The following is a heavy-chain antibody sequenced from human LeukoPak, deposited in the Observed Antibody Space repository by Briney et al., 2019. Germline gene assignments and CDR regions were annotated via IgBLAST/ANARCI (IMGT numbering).Heavy chain of an antibody. Sequence: SKTLSLTCAVYGGSFSYYYWSWIRQTPGKGLEWIGEINPSGGTNYNPSLKSRVIISVDTSKNQLSLKLNSVTADDTALYFCARSGTLWGYFDPWGQGTLVTVSS. D-gene: IGHD2-21*01. CDR2: INPSGGT. CDR3: ARSGTLWGYFDP. V-gene: IGHV4-34*01. CDR1: GGSFSYYY. J-gene: IGHJ5*02.